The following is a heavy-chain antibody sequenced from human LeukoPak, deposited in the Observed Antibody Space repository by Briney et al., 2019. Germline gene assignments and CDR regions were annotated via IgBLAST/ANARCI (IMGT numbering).Heavy chain of an antibody. CDR2: INSDGSST. V-gene: IGHV3-74*01. CDR1: GFTFSSYW. J-gene: IGHJ1*01. D-gene: IGHD3-22*01. CDR3: ARPYSSGYYSEYFQH. Sequence: GSLRLSCAASGFTFSSYWMHWVRQAPGKGLVWVSRINSDGSSTSYADSVKGRFTISRDNAKNTLYLQMNSLRAEDTAVYYRARPYSSGYYSEYFQHWGQGTLVTVSS.